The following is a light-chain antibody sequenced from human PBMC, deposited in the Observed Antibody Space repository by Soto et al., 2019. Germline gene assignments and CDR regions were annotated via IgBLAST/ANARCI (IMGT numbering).Light chain of an antibody. CDR2: DIS. Sequence: QAVVTQEPSLTVSPGGTVTLTCGSSTEAVTNAHYPYRLQQKPGQVPRTLIFDISHNHSWTPALFSGSLLRGKAALTLSGAQPKDDADYYCLLAFNGARVFGGGTKVTVL. V-gene: IGLV7-46*01. CDR3: LLAFNGARV. CDR1: TEAVTNAHY. J-gene: IGLJ2*01.